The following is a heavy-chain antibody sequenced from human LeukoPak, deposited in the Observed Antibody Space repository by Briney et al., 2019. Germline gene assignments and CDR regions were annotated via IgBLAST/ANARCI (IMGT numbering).Heavy chain of an antibody. CDR2: INPSGGST. J-gene: IGHJ4*02. V-gene: IGHV1-46*01. CDR3: ARDQGSYNFDY. CDR1: GYTFTSYY. Sequence: ASVKVSCKASGYTFTSYYMHWVRQAPGQGLEWMGIINPSGGSTSYAQKFQGRVTMTRDMSTSTVYMELSSLRSEDTAVYYCARDQGSYNFDYWGQGTLVTVSS. D-gene: IGHD1-26*01.